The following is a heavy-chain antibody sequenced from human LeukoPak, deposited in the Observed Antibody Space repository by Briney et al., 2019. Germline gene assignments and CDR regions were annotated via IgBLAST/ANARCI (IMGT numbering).Heavy chain of an antibody. J-gene: IGHJ4*02. D-gene: IGHD6-19*01. CDR2: ISYDGSNK. CDR3: ATAPEGRIAVAGAGVLDY. V-gene: IGHV3-30-3*01. CDR1: GFTFSSYA. Sequence: PGRSLRLSCAASGFTFSSYAMHWVRQAPGKGLEWVAAISYDGSNKYYADSVKGRFTISRDNSKNTVHLQMNSLRAEDTAVYYCATAPEGRIAVAGAGVLDYWGQGTLVTVSS.